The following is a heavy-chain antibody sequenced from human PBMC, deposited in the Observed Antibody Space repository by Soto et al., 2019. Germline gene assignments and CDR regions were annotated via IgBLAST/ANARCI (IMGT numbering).Heavy chain of an antibody. V-gene: IGHV5-51*01. CDR2: IYPGDSDT. J-gene: IGHJ6*02. CDR1: GYSFTSYW. CDR3: ARHADVVVPAAPSWYYYYGMDV. Sequence: PGESLKISCKGSGYSFTSYWIGWARQMPGKGLGWMGIIYPGDSDTRYSPSFQGQVTISADKSISTAYLQWSSLKASDTAMYYCARHADVVVPAAPSWYYYYGMDVWGQGTTVTVSS. D-gene: IGHD2-2*01.